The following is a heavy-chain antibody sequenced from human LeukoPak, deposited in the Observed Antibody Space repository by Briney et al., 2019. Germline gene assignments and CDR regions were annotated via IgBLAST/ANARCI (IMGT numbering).Heavy chain of an antibody. J-gene: IGHJ1*01. CDR2: IYYSGST. V-gene: IGHV4-59*01. CDR3: ARGFYNSGTYSGYFQH. Sequence: SETLSLTCAVSGGSINDYYWSWLRQSSGKGLEWIGYIYYSGSTNYNPSLKSRVTISIATSKTRFSLSLSSVTAADTAVYYCARGFYNSGTYSGYFQHWGQGTLVTVSS. CDR1: GGSINDYY. D-gene: IGHD3-10*01.